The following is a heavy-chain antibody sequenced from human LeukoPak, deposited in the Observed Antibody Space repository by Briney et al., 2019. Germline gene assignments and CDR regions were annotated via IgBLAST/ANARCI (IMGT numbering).Heavy chain of an antibody. V-gene: IGHV3-21*01. D-gene: IGHD3-16*01. J-gene: IGHJ4*02. CDR3: ATWGEHTLDY. CDR1: GFTFSSYS. CDR2: ISSSSSYI. Sequence: GGSLRLSCAASGFTFSSYSMNWVRQAPGKGLEWVSSISSSSSYIYYADSVKGRFTISRDNAKNTLYLQMNSLRAEDTAVYYCATWGEHTLDYWGQGTLVTVSS.